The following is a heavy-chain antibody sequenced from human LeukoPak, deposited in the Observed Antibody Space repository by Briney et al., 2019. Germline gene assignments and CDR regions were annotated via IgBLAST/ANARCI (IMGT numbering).Heavy chain of an antibody. Sequence: PSETLSLTCVVSGGSISGYHWGWIRQPPGKGLEWIGYISYTGITRDNPSLRSRVFMSVDTSKNQFSLRLSSATAADTAVYFCARRDYSGILPYAFDVWGQGTLVAVSS. J-gene: IGHJ3*01. D-gene: IGHD4-23*01. CDR1: GGSISGYH. V-gene: IGHV4-59*08. CDR3: ARRDYSGILPYAFDV. CDR2: ISYTGIT.